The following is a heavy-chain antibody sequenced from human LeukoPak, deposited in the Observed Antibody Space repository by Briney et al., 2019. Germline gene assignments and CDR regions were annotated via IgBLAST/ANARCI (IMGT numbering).Heavy chain of an antibody. CDR2: IHPGDSDT. Sequence: KDGESLKISCKGSGYSFTNYWIGWVRQMPGKGLEWMGIIHPGDSDTRYSPSFQGQVTISADKSISTAYLQWSSLKASDTAMYYCARGRRRQDYYGSGTQWGSRFDYWGQGTLVTVSS. V-gene: IGHV5-51*01. CDR3: ARGRRRQDYYGSGTQWGSRFDY. J-gene: IGHJ4*02. CDR1: GYSFTNYW. D-gene: IGHD3-10*01.